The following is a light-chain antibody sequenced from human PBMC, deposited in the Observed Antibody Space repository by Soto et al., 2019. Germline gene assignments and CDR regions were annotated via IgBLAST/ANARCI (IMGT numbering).Light chain of an antibody. CDR2: GAS. V-gene: IGKV3-20*01. J-gene: IGKJ4*01. CDR3: QQYNNWPPLT. Sequence: EFVLTQSPGTLSLSPGERATLSCRASQTVRNNYLAWYQQKPGQAPRLLIYGASSRATGIPDRFSGSGSGTDFTLTISSLQSEDFAIYYCQQYNNWPPLTFGGGTKVDIK. CDR1: QTVRNNY.